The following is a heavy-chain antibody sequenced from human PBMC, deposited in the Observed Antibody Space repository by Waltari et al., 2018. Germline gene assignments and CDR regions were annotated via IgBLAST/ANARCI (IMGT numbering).Heavy chain of an antibody. CDR3: ARRWVVAAAGAWFDP. CDR2: INHSGST. Sequence: QVKLPQWGAGLLKTSETLSLTCAVYGGSFRGYYWSWLRHPPGKGLEWIGEINHSGSTHYNPSLKSRVTISVDTSKNQFSLKLSSGTAADAAVYYCARRWVVAAAGAWFDPWCQGTLVTVSS. CDR1: GGSFRGYY. V-gene: IGHV4-34*01. D-gene: IGHD2-15*01. J-gene: IGHJ5*02.